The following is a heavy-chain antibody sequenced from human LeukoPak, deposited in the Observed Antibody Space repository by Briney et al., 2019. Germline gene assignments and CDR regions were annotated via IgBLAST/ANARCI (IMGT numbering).Heavy chain of an antibody. V-gene: IGHV3-48*03. J-gene: IGHJ4*02. CDR2: ISSSGSTI. CDR3: ARHLSGVTGYTYGRGIDY. Sequence: GGSLRLSCAASGFTFSSYEMNWVRQAPGKGLEWVSYISSSGSTIYYADSVKGRFTISRDNAKTSLYLQMNSLRAEDTAVYYCARHLSGVTGYTYGRGIDYWGQGTLVTVSS. CDR1: GFTFSSYE. D-gene: IGHD5-18*01.